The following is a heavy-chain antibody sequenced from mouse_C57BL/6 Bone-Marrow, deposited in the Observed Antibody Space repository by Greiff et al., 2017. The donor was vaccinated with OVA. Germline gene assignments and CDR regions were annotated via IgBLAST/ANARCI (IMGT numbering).Heavy chain of an antibody. J-gene: IGHJ4*01. CDR2: IYPSDSET. D-gene: IGHD1-1*01. Sequence: VQLQQPGAELVRPGSSVKLSCKASGYTFTSYWMDWVKQRPGQGLEWIGNIYPSDSETHYNQKFKDKATLTVDKSSSTAYMQLSSLTSEDSAVYYCAKVGVVAPYAMDYWGQGTSVTVSS. V-gene: IGHV1-61*01. CDR3: AKVGVVAPYAMDY. CDR1: GYTFTSYW.